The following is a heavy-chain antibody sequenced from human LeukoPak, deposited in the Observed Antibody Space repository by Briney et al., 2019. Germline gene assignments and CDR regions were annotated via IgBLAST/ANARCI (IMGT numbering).Heavy chain of an antibody. CDR1: GYTFTGYY. Sequence: ASVKVSCKASGYTFTGYYMHWVRQAPGEGLEWMGWINPNSGGTKYAQKFQGRVTMTRDTSINTAYMELSRLRSDDTAVYYCARDARVLLWFGEPEAFDYWGQGTLVTVSS. CDR2: INPNSGGT. J-gene: IGHJ4*02. V-gene: IGHV1-2*02. D-gene: IGHD3-10*01. CDR3: ARDARVLLWFGEPEAFDY.